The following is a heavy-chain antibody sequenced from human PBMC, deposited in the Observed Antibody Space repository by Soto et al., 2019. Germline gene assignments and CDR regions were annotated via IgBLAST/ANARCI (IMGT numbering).Heavy chain of an antibody. CDR2: IDPDGGST. CDR1: GYSFTSYF. CDR3: ASLIGVDILRDY. D-gene: IGHD3-3*01. Sequence: GASVKVSCKASGYSFTSYFIHWVRQAPGQGPEWMGIIDPDGGSTSYAQKFQGRVTMTSDTSTSTVYVELSSLRSEDTAVYYCASLIGVDILRDYWGQGTLVTVSS. J-gene: IGHJ4*02. V-gene: IGHV1-46*01.